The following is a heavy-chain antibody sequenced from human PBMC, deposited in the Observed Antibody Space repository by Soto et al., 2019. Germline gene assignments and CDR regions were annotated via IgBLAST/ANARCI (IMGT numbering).Heavy chain of an antibody. CDR2: IYYSGST. J-gene: IGHJ4*02. CDR1: GGSISSSSYY. V-gene: IGHV4-39*01. D-gene: IGHD1-26*01. CDR3: ARQPRIVGATPMAYYFDY. Sequence: LSLTCTVSGGSISSSSYYWGWIRQPPGKGPEWIGSIYYSGSTYYNPSLKSRVTISVDTSKNQFSLKLSSVTAADTAVYYCARQPRIVGATPMAYYFDYWGQGTLVTVSS.